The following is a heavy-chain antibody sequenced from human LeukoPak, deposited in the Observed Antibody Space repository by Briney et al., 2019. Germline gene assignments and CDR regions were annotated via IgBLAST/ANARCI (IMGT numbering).Heavy chain of an antibody. Sequence: ASVKVSCKASGYIFIRYVISWVRQAPGQRLEWMGWISAFNGDTNYAQKFQGRVSMTTDTSTTTAYMELRNLRSDDTAVYYCARGDYYGSGGSFDYWGQGTLVTVSS. D-gene: IGHD3-10*01. CDR3: ARGDYYGSGGSFDY. CDR2: ISAFNGDT. CDR1: GYIFIRYV. J-gene: IGHJ4*02. V-gene: IGHV1-18*01.